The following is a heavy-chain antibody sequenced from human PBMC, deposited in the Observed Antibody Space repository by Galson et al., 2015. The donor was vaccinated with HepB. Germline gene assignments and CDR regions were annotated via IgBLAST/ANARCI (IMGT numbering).Heavy chain of an antibody. CDR1: GGTFSSYA. V-gene: IGHV1-69*13. J-gene: IGHJ4*02. CDR2: IIPIFGTA. Sequence: SVKVSCKASGGTFSSYAISWVRQAPGQGLEWMGGIIPIFGTANYAQKFQGRVTITADESTSTAYMELSSLRSEDTAVYYCAKTRVDVYDYVWGSYRLGEFDYWGQGTLVTVSS. CDR3: AKTRVDVYDYVWGSYRLGEFDY. D-gene: IGHD3-16*02.